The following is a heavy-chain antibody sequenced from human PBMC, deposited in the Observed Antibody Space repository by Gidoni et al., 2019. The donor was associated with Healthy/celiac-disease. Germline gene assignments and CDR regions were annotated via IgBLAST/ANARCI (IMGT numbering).Heavy chain of an antibody. CDR3: ARDSGIAAAGTFWYFDL. CDR1: GFNFSSYS. Sequence: EVQLVESGGGLVQPGGSLRLSCAASGFNFSSYSMNWVRQAPGKGLEWVSYISSSSSTIYYADAGKCRFTISRDNAKNSLYLQMNSLRDEDTAVYYCARDSGIAAAGTFWYFDLWGRGTLVTVSS. J-gene: IGHJ2*01. CDR2: ISSSSSTI. V-gene: IGHV3-48*02. D-gene: IGHD6-13*01.